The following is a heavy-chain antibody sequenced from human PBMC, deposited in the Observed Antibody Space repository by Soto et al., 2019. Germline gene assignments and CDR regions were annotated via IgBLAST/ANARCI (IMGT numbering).Heavy chain of an antibody. CDR1: GYTFTSYG. V-gene: IGHV1-18*04. CDR2: ISAYNGNT. Sequence: GASVKVSCKASGYTFTSYGISWVRQAPGQGLEWMGWISAYNGNTNYAQKLQGRVTMTTDTSTSTAYMELRSLRSDDTAVYYCGVEMATKNRGGDDYWGQGTLVTVSS. J-gene: IGHJ4*02. D-gene: IGHD5-12*01. CDR3: GVEMATKNRGGDDY.